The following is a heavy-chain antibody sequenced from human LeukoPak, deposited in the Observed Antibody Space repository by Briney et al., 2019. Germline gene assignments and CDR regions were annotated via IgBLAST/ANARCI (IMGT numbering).Heavy chain of an antibody. J-gene: IGHJ4*02. D-gene: IGHD2-2*01. V-gene: IGHV3-23*01. CDR2: ISGSGGST. Sequence: PGGSLRLSCAASGFTFSSYAMSWVRQAPGKGLEWVSAISGSGGSTYYADSVKGRFTISRDNSKNTLYLQMNSLRAEDTAVYYCAKAERVVPAAPTDYWGQGTLATVSS. CDR3: AKAERVVPAAPTDY. CDR1: GFTFSSYA.